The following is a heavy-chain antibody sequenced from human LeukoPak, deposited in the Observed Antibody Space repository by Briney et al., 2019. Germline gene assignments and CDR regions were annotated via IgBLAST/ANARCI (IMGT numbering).Heavy chain of an antibody. CDR1: GGSISSYY. Sequence: SETLSLTCTVSGGSISSYYWSWIRQPPGKGLEWIGYIYYSGSTNYNSSLKGRVTISVDTSKNQFSLKLSSVTAADTAVYYCARDSGPDAFDIWGQGTMVTVSS. V-gene: IGHV4-59*01. D-gene: IGHD6-25*01. CDR3: ARDSGPDAFDI. J-gene: IGHJ3*02. CDR2: IYYSGST.